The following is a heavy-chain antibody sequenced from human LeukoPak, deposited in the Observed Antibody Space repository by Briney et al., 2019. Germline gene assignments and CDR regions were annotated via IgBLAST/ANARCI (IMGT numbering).Heavy chain of an antibody. J-gene: IGHJ4*02. V-gene: IGHV1-8*01. CDR2: MNPNSGNT. CDR1: GYTFTSYD. D-gene: IGHD2-15*01. Sequence: ASVKVSCKASGYTFTSYDINWVRQATGQGLEWMGWMNPNSGNTGYAQKFQGRVTMTRDTSTSTVYMGLSSLRSEDTAVYYCARASRGGSFPHFDYWGQGTLVTVSS. CDR3: ARASRGGSFPHFDY.